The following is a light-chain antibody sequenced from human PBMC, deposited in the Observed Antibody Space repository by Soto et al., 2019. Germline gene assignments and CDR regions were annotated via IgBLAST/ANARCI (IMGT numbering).Light chain of an antibody. CDR2: QVS. CDR3: LSYTSANTYV. CDR1: SSDIGAYNS. Sequence: QAVLTQPASVSGSPGQSITISCTGTSSDIGAYNSVSWYQHHPGKAPKLIVFQVSFRPSAVSDRFSGSKSDNTASLTISGLQTEDEADYYCLSYTSANTYVFGTGPKVTVL. V-gene: IGLV2-14*01. J-gene: IGLJ1*01.